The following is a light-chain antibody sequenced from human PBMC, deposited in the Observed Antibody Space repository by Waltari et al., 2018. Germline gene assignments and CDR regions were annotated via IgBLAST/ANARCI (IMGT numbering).Light chain of an antibody. Sequence: QSPLTQPASVSASPGQSITISCTGTSSDIGTDNLVTWYQQHPGQVPKLIIYDVTQRPSGVSDRVSGSNSVNTASLTISELQEDDEADYYCCSYAVSSTVVFGGGTKVTVL. CDR2: DVT. V-gene: IGLV2-23*02. J-gene: IGLJ2*01. CDR3: CSYAVSSTVV. CDR1: SSDIGTDNL.